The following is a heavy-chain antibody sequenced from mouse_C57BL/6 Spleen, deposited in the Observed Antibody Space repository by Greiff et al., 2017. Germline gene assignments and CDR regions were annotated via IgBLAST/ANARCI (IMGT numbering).Heavy chain of an antibody. V-gene: IGHV1-39*01. CDR2: INPNYGTT. CDR1: GYSFTDYN. CDR3: ARAYSNYFDY. Sequence: VPLHQSVPALFPPFSSFNISCKASGYSFTDYNMNWVKQSNGKSLEWIGVINPNYGTTSYNQKFKGKATLTVDQSSSTAYMQLNSLTSEDSAVYYCARAYSNYFDYWGQGTTLTVSS. J-gene: IGHJ2*01. D-gene: IGHD2-5*01.